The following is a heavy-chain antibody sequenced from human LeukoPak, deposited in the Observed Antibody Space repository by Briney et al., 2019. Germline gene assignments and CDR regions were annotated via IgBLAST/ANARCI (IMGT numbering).Heavy chain of an antibody. Sequence: SETLSLTCTVSGDSISSGDYYWSWIRQPAGKGLEWIGRISSSGSTNYNPSLKSRVTISVDTSKNQFSLKLSSVTAADTAVYYCARDTQWLAYFDYWGQGTLVTVSS. D-gene: IGHD6-19*01. V-gene: IGHV4-61*02. J-gene: IGHJ4*02. CDR1: GDSISSGDYY. CDR3: ARDTQWLAYFDY. CDR2: ISSSGST.